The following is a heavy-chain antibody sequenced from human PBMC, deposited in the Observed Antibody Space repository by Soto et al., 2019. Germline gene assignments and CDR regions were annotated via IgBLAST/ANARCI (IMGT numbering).Heavy chain of an antibody. CDR3: ARDKIPGLFAY. CDR2: INHSGST. D-gene: IGHD2-21*01. Sequence: SETLSLSCAVSGGSISSGDYSWNWIRQPPGTGLEWIGEINHSGSTNYNPSLKSRVTISVDTSKNQFSLKLTSVTAADTAVYYCARDKIPGLFAYWGPGTLVTVSS. V-gene: IGHV4-30-2*01. J-gene: IGHJ4*02. CDR1: GGSISSGDYS.